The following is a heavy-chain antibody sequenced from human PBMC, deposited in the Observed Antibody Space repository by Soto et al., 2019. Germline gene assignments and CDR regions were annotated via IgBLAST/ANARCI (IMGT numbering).Heavy chain of an antibody. D-gene: IGHD2-15*01. J-gene: IGHJ5*02. CDR3: ARDLEYCSGGSCYTPITTGRFDP. Sequence: QVQLQESGPGLVKPSQTLSLTCTVSGGSISSGDYYWSWIRQPPGKGLEWIGYIYYSGSTYYNPSLKSRVTISVDTSKNQFSLKLSSVTAADTAVYYCARDLEYCSGGSCYTPITTGRFDPWGQGTLVTVSS. CDR2: IYYSGST. CDR1: GGSISSGDYY. V-gene: IGHV4-30-4*01.